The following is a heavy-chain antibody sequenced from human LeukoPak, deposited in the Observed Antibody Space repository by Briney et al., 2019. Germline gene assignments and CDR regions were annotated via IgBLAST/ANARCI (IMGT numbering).Heavy chain of an antibody. Sequence: GASVKVSCKASGYTFSNYGISWVRQAPGQGLEWLGWINPNSGGTNYAQKFQGRVTMTRDTSISTAYMELSRLRSDDTAVYYCARGTIQDAFDIWGQGTMVTVSS. CDR1: GYTFSNYG. D-gene: IGHD4/OR15-4a*01. J-gene: IGHJ3*02. CDR2: INPNSGGT. CDR3: ARGTIQDAFDI. V-gene: IGHV1-2*02.